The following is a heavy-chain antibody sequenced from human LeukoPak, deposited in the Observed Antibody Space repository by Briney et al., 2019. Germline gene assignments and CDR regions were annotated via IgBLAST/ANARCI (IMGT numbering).Heavy chain of an antibody. CDR2: INPSGGST. CDR1: GYSFTGYY. Sequence: GASVKVSCKASGYSFTGYYMHWVRQAPGQGLEWMGIINPSGGSTSYAQKFQGRVTITADESTSTAYMELSSLRSEDTAVYYCAASLYSGYDDYYYYMDVWGKGTTVTISS. V-gene: IGHV1-46*01. CDR3: AASLYSGYDDYYYYMDV. D-gene: IGHD5-12*01. J-gene: IGHJ6*03.